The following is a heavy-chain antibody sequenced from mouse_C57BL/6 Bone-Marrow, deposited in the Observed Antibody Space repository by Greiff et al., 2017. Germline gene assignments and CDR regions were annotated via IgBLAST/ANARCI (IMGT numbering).Heavy chain of an antibody. Sequence: VQLQQPGAELVKPGASVKLSCKASGYTFTSYWMHWVKQRPGQGLEWIGMIHPNSGSTNYNKKFKSKATLTVDKSSSTAYMQLSSLTSEDSAVYYCARDYGSTYWYFDVWGTGTTVTVSS. CDR3: ARDYGSTYWYFDV. V-gene: IGHV1-64*01. CDR1: GYTFTSYW. D-gene: IGHD1-1*01. CDR2: IHPNSGST. J-gene: IGHJ1*03.